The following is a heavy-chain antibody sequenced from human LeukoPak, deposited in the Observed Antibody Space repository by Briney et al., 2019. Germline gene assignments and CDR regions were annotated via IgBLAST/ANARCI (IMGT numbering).Heavy chain of an antibody. J-gene: IGHJ4*02. CDR2: VDPSGYKT. V-gene: IGHV1-46*01. CDR3: AGDAVDGHSSPFED. D-gene: IGHD5-24*01. CDR1: GDIFTNQY. Sequence: GASVKVSCKASGDIFTNQYMHWVRQASGQGLEYMGHVDPSGYKTKYAQRFQGRVTMTRDTSTRTAHMELTSLIFDDTAVYYCAGDAVDGHSSPFEDWGQGTLVTVSS.